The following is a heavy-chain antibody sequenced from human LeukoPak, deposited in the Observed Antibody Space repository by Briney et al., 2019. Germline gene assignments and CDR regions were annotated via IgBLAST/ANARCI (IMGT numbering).Heavy chain of an antibody. CDR1: GGSISSGGYY. CDR3: ARESSSWYLDPGTYYYYMDV. J-gene: IGHJ6*03. D-gene: IGHD6-13*01. Sequence: PSETLSLTCTVSGGSISSGGYYWSWIRQHPGKGLEWIGYIYYSGSTYYNPSLKSRVTISVDTSKNQFSLKLSSVTAADTAVYYCARESSSWYLDPGTYYYYMDVWGKGTTVTVSS. CDR2: IYYSGST. V-gene: IGHV4-31*03.